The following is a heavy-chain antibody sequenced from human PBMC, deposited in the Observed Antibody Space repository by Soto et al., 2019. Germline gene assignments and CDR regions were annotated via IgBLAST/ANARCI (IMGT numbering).Heavy chain of an antibody. CDR3: ARDIDFGY. CDR2: TYYRSKWYN. CDR1: GDSVSSSSAG. Sequence: SETLSLTCAISGDSVSSSSAGWKWIRQSPSRGLEWLGRTYYRSKWYNEYAVSVKSRITINPDTSRNQISLQLNSVTPEDTAVYYCARDIDFGYWGRGTQVTVSS. J-gene: IGHJ4*02. D-gene: IGHD3-3*01. V-gene: IGHV6-1*01.